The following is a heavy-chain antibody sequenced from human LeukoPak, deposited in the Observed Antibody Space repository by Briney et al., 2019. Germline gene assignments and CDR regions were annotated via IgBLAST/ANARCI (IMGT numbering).Heavy chain of an antibody. J-gene: IGHJ6*03. V-gene: IGHV4-34*01. CDR1: GGSFSGYY. Sequence: SETLFLTCAVYGGSFSGYYWSWIRQPPGKGLEWTGEINHSGSTNYNPSLKSRVTISVDTSKNQCSLKLSSVTAADTAVYYCAREGRWRGYPRYYYYYYMDVWGKGTTVTVSS. CDR3: AREGRWRGYPRYYYYYYMDV. D-gene: IGHD3-3*01. CDR2: INHSGST.